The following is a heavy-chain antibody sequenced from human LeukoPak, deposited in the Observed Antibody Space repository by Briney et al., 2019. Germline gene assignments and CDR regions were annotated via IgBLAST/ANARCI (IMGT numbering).Heavy chain of an antibody. CDR3: AKEVGTFTLDY. J-gene: IGHJ4*02. CDR2: ISYDGSNK. D-gene: IGHD1-26*01. V-gene: IGHV3-30*18. Sequence: GRSLRLSCAASGFTFSTYGMHWVRQAPGKGLEGVTVISYDGSNKYYADSVKGRFTISRDSSKNTLYLQMNSLRVEDTAVYYCAKEVGTFTLDYWGQGTLVTVSS. CDR1: GFTFSTYG.